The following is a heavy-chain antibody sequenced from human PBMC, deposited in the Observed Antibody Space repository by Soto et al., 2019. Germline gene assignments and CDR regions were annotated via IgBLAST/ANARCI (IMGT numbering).Heavy chain of an antibody. J-gene: IGHJ4*02. CDR3: AGSGSYIYYFDY. Sequence: SETLSLTCTVSGGSISSGGYYWSWIRQHPGKGLEWIGYIYYSGSTYYNPSLKSRVTISVDTSKNQFSLKLSSVTAADTAVYYCAGSGSYIYYFDYWGQGTLVTVSS. V-gene: IGHV4-31*03. CDR1: GGSISSGGYY. D-gene: IGHD1-26*01. CDR2: IYYSGST.